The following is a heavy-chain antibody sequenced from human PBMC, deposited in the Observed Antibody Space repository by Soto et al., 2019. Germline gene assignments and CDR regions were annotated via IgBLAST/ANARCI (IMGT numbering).Heavy chain of an antibody. J-gene: IGHJ4*02. Sequence: VQLVESGGGVVQPGRSLRLSCAASGFTFSDYAMHWVRQAPGKGLEWVPVVSQDGRNTHYADSVKGRFTISRDSSKNTVSLTMTSLRAADKAVYYCAKGGRQWLVTSVFNYWGQGALVTVSS. CDR2: VSQDGRNT. CDR1: GFTFSDYA. V-gene: IGHV3-30*18. D-gene: IGHD6-19*01. CDR3: AKGGRQWLVTSVFNY.